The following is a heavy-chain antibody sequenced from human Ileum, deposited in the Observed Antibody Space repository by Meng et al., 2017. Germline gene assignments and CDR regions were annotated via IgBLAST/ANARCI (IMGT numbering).Heavy chain of an antibody. J-gene: IGHJ4*02. Sequence: RGSLRLSCAASGFTFSSFEMNWVRQAPGKGLEWVSYISGSGSTTYYADSVKGRFTISRDNAKNSLYLEMNSLRTEDTAVYYCTREWIQNYYDSTGRDYWGQGALVTVSS. CDR3: TREWIQNYYDSTGRDY. CDR1: GFTFSSFE. CDR2: ISGSGSTT. V-gene: IGHV3-48*03. D-gene: IGHD3-22*01.